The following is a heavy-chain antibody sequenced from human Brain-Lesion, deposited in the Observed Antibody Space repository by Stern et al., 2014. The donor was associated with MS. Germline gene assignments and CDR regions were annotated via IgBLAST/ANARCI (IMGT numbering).Heavy chain of an antibody. Sequence: EDQLVESGGGLVQPGGSLRLSCAASGFTFSNYWMHWVRQAPGKGLVGVSRVNNEGRRTSYADSVKGRFTMSRDNAKNTLYLQMNSLRVEDTAIYYCARGERWFDSWGQGTLVTVSS. CDR3: ARGERWFDS. V-gene: IGHV3-74*01. J-gene: IGHJ5*01. CDR1: GFTFSNYW. CDR2: VNNEGRRT.